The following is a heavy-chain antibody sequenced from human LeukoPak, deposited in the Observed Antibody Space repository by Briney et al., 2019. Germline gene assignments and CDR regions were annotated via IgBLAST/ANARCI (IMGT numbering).Heavy chain of an antibody. CDR3: ARTPRQYCSSTSCRKGYYYYGMDV. Sequence: GASVNVSCTASGYTFTGYYMHWVRQAPGQGLEWMGWINPNSGGTNYAQKFQGRVTMTRDTSISTAYMELSRLRSDDTAVYYCARTPRQYCSSTSCRKGYYYYGMDVWGQGTTVTVSS. J-gene: IGHJ6*02. D-gene: IGHD2-2*01. CDR1: GYTFTGYY. V-gene: IGHV1-2*02. CDR2: INPNSGGT.